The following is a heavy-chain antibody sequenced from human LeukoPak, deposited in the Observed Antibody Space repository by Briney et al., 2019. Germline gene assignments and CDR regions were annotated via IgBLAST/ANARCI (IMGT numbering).Heavy chain of an antibody. CDR3: AKTTVRPHKYYFDY. CDR2: IKQDGSEK. J-gene: IGHJ4*02. CDR1: GFTFSSYW. D-gene: IGHD4-17*01. Sequence: GGSPRLSCAASGFTFSSYWMSWVRQAPGKGLEWVANIKQDGSEKYYVDSVKGRFTISRGNAKYSLYLQMNSLRAEDTAVYYCAKTTVRPHKYYFDYWGQGTLVTVSS. V-gene: IGHV3-7*01.